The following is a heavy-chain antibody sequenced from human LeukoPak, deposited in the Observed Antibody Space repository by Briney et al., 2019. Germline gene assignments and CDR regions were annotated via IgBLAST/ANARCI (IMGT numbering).Heavy chain of an antibody. CDR1: GFTFSSYA. V-gene: IGHV3-23*01. D-gene: IGHD6-13*01. Sequence: GGSLRLSCAASGFTFSSYAMSWVRQAPGKGLEWVSAISGSGGSTYYADSVKGRFTISRDNSKNTLYLQMNSLRAEDTAVYYCAKDISIAAAGTFAPFDYWGQGTLVTVSS. CDR3: AKDISIAAAGTFAPFDY. J-gene: IGHJ4*02. CDR2: ISGSGGST.